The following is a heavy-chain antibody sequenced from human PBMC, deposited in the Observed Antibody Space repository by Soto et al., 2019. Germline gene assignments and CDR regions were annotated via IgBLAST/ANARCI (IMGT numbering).Heavy chain of an antibody. D-gene: IGHD5-18*01. CDR3: VRSKGGYSYGTPFXY. V-gene: IGHV3-9*01. CDR1: GFTFDEYA. Sequence: GGSLGLSCAASGFTFDEYAMYWVRQVLGKGLEWVSSISWNSGNIGYADSVKGRFTTSRDNAENSLYLQMNSLRPEDTALYYSVRSKGGYSYGTPFXYWGQGTLVXVSS. CDR2: ISWNSGNI. J-gene: IGHJ4*02.